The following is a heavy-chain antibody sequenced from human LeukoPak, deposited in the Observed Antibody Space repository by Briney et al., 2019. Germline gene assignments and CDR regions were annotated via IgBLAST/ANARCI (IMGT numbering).Heavy chain of an antibody. D-gene: IGHD6-13*01. J-gene: IGHJ3*02. V-gene: IGHV3-23*01. CDR2: ISGSGGST. CDR3: ATLGYSSSLALGAFDI. Sequence: RTGGSLRLSCAPSGFTFSSYWMHWVRQAPGKGLEWVSAISGSGGSTYYADSVKGRFTISRDNSKNTLYLQMNSLRAEDTAVYYCATLGYSSSLALGAFDIWGQGTMVTVSS. CDR1: GFTFSSYW.